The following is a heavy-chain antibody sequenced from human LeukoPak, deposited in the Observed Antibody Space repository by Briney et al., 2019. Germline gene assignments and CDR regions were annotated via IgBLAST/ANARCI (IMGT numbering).Heavy chain of an antibody. CDR3: AKKGGMARSGWFDP. CDR2: IRYDGSNK. J-gene: IGHJ5*02. CDR1: GFTFSSYG. V-gene: IGHV3-30*02. Sequence: GGSLRLSCAASGFTFSSYGMHWVRQAPGKGLEWVAFIRYDGSNKYYADSVKGRFTISRDNSKNTLYPQMNSLRAEDTAVYDCAKKGGMARSGWFDPWGQGTLVTVSS. D-gene: IGHD5-24*01.